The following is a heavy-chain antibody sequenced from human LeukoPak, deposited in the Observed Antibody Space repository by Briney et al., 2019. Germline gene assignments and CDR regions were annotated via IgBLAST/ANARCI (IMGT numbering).Heavy chain of an antibody. CDR3: ARGRKYSWSPGDDVFDM. CDR1: GYTFTNYD. D-gene: IGHD1-26*01. V-gene: IGHV1-8*01. J-gene: IGHJ3*02. Sequence: GASVKVSCKASGYTFTNYDINWMRQATGQGLEWVGWMNPHSGNTGYVQKFQGRVSMTRDTSISTAYMEVTSLRSEDTAVYYCARGRKYSWSPGDDVFDMWGQGTMVTVSS. CDR2: MNPHSGNT.